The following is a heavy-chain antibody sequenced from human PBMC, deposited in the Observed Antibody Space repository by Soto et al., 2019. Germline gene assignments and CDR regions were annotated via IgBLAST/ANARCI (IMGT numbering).Heavy chain of an antibody. D-gene: IGHD1-26*01. CDR3: ARMGREYYFDY. Sequence: EVQLVESGGGLVQPGGSLRLSCAASGFTFSSYWMSWVRQAPGKGLEWVANIKQDGSEKYYVDSVKGRFTISRDNAKNSLYLQMNSLSAEDTAVYYCARMGREYYFDYWGQGTLVTVSS. CDR1: GFTFSSYW. CDR2: IKQDGSEK. V-gene: IGHV3-7*01. J-gene: IGHJ4*02.